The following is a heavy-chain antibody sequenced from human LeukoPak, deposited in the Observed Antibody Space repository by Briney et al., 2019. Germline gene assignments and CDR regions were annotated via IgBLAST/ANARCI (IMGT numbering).Heavy chain of an antibody. CDR1: GFTFSNYW. J-gene: IGHJ4*02. CDR2: IKSDGSNT. Sequence: GGSLRLSCAASGFTFSNYWMHWVRQAPGKGLLWVSRIKSDGSNTSYADSVKGRFTISRDNAKNTLYLQMSSLRAEDSAVYYCARVSSFSSNFDYWGQGTLVTVSS. V-gene: IGHV3-74*01. CDR3: ARVSSFSSNFDY. D-gene: IGHD6-13*01.